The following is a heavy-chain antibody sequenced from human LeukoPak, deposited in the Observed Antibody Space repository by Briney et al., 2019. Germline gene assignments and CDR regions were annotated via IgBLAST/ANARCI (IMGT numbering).Heavy chain of an antibody. J-gene: IGHJ4*02. CDR2: MNPNSANT. Sequence: ASVKVSCNASGYTFTGYYMHLVRQATGQGLEWMGWMNPNSANTGYAQKFQGRVTLTRNTSISTAYMELSSLRSEDTAVYYCARGPPVIVAANGYWGQGTLVTVSS. D-gene: IGHD3-22*01. CDR3: ARGPPVIVAANGY. CDR1: GYTFTGYY. V-gene: IGHV1-8*03.